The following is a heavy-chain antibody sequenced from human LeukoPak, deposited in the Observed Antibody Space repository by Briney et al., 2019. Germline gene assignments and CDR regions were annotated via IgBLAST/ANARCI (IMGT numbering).Heavy chain of an antibody. CDR2: INHSGST. V-gene: IGHV4-34*01. Sequence: SETLSLTCAVYGGSFSGYYWSWIRQPPGKGLEWIGEINHSGSTNYNPSLKSRVTISVDTSKNQFSLKLSSVTAADTAVYHCATRMGYYYYGMDVWGQGTTVTVSS. CDR3: ATRMGYYYYGMDV. D-gene: IGHD2-8*01. CDR1: GGSFSGYY. J-gene: IGHJ6*02.